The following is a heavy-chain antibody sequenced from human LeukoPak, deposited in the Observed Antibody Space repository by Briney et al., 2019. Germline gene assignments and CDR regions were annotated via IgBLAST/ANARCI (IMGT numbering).Heavy chain of an antibody. Sequence: GGSLRLSCAASGFGVINNYMSWVRQAPGKGLEWVSVIYSGGTTYYADSVKGRFTISRDNSKNTVYLQMDSLRAEDTAVHYCAKGYCSSTSCYGGWWFDSWGQGTQVTVSS. D-gene: IGHD2-2*01. V-gene: IGHV3-53*01. CDR3: AKGYCSSTSCYGGWWFDS. CDR1: GFGVINNY. J-gene: IGHJ5*01. CDR2: IYSGGTT.